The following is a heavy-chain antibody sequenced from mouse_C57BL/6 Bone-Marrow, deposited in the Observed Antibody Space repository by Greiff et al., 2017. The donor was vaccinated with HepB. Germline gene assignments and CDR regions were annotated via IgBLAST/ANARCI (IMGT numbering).Heavy chain of an antibody. D-gene: IGHD2-3*01. V-gene: IGHV1-19*01. Sequence: VQLQQSGPVLVKPGASVKMSCKASGYTFTDYYMNWVKQSHGKSLEWIGVINPYNGGTSYNQKFKGKATLTVDKSSSTAYMELNSLTSDDSAVYYCARYDGYYGAWFAYWGQGTLVTVSA. CDR3: ARYDGYYGAWFAY. J-gene: IGHJ3*01. CDR2: INPYNGGT. CDR1: GYTFTDYY.